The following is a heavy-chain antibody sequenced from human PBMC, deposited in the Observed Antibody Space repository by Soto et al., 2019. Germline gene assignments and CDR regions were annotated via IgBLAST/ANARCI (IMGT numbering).Heavy chain of an antibody. Sequence: SETLSLTCAVSGYSISSGYYWGWIRQPPGKGLEWIGSIYHSGSTYYNPSLKSRVTISVDTSKNQFSLKLSSVTAADTAVYYCASRTVLRFLEWLPRRNYYYGMDVWGQGTTVTVSS. CDR1: GYSISSGYY. D-gene: IGHD3-3*01. CDR2: IYHSGST. J-gene: IGHJ6*02. V-gene: IGHV4-38-2*01. CDR3: ASRTVLRFLEWLPRRNYYYGMDV.